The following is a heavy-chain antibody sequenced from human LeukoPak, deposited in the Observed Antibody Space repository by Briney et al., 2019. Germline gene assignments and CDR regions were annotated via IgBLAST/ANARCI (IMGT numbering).Heavy chain of an antibody. D-gene: IGHD2-15*01. J-gene: IGHJ4*02. CDR3: ARHGRSELFHCDY. Sequence: SETLSLTCTVSGGSISSSSYCWGWLRQPPGKGLEWTRIIYYSGSNYYNPSLKSRVTISVDTSKIQIYLKLSSVTAADTAVYYCARHGRSELFHCDYWGQGTLVTVSS. CDR1: GGSISSSSYC. V-gene: IGHV4-39*01. CDR2: IYYSGSN.